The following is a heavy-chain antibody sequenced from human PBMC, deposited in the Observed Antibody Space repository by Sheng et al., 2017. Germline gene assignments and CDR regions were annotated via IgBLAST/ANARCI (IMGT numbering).Heavy chain of an antibody. V-gene: IGHV3-48*03. J-gene: IGHJ4*02. CDR3: ARDGLLHSYGQGYLDY. CDR1: GFTFSSHE. D-gene: IGHD5-18*01. CDR2: ISSSSSSI. Sequence: EVQLVESGGGLIQPGGSLRLSCTTSGFTFSSHEMNWVRQSPGKGLEWVSSISSSSSSIYYADSVRGRFTISRDNARNSLSLQMNSLRGEDTAVYYCARDGLLHSYGQGYLDYWGQGALVTVSS.